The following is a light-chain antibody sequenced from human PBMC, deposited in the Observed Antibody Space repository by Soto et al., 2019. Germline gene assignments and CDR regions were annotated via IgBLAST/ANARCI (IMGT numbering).Light chain of an antibody. CDR2: RAS. Sequence: IVMTQSPATLSVSPGERATLSCRASQSISSNLAWYQQKPGQAPRVLIYRASTRATGIPARFSGSGSGTEFTLTISSLQSEDFAVYYCQQYNDWRTFGQGTKVEIK. J-gene: IGKJ1*01. V-gene: IGKV3-15*01. CDR3: QQYNDWRT. CDR1: QSISSN.